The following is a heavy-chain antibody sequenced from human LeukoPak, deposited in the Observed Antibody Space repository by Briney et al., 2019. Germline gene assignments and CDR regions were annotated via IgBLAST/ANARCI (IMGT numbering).Heavy chain of an antibody. CDR1: GFIFSNAW. D-gene: IGHD4-23*01. Sequence: PGGSLRLSCAASGFIFSNAWMSWVRQAPGKGLEWVGRSKTKTDGGTTDYTAPMKGRFTISRDDSKNTLFLQMNSLKTEDTAVYYCTTDPYYGGDKNLSYWGQGALVTVSS. V-gene: IGHV3-15*01. CDR3: TTDPYYGGDKNLSY. J-gene: IGHJ4*02. CDR2: SKTKTDGGTT.